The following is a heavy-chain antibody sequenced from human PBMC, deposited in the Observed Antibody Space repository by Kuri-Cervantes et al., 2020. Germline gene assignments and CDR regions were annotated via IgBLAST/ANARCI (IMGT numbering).Heavy chain of an antibody. Sequence: ESLKISCTVSGGSISSYYWSWIRQPAGKGLEWIGRIYTSGSTNYNPSLKSRVTISVDTSKNQFSLKLSSVTAADTAVYYCARGATMVRGVIITFEHFDYWGQGTLVTVSS. J-gene: IGHJ4*02. CDR1: GGSISSYY. CDR2: IYTSGST. V-gene: IGHV4-4*07. D-gene: IGHD3-10*01. CDR3: ARGATMVRGVIITFEHFDY.